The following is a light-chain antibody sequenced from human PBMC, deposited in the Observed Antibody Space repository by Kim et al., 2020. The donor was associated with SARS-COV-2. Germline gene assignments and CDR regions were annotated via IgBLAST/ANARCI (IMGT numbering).Light chain of an antibody. CDR2: RDS. V-gene: IGLV3-9*01. Sequence: SYELTQPLSVSVALGQTARITCGENNIESKNVHWFQQKKPGQAPVLVIYRDSKRPSGIPERFSGSNSGNTATLTISRAQAGDEADYYCQVWASGTLVFGGGTQLTVL. J-gene: IGLJ2*01. CDR1: NIESKN. CDR3: QVWASGTLV.